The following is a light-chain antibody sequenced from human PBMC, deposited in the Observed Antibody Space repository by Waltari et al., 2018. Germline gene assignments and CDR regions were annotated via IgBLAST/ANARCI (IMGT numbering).Light chain of an antibody. Sequence: SSELTQDPAVSVALGQTVRITCQGDSLRSDYASWYQQKPGQAPVLVIYGKNNRPSGIPDRFSGSSSGNTASLTITGAQAEDEADYYCNSRDSRVVVFGGGTKLTVL. CDR2: GKN. CDR3: NSRDSRVVV. J-gene: IGLJ2*01. CDR1: SLRSDY. V-gene: IGLV3-19*01.